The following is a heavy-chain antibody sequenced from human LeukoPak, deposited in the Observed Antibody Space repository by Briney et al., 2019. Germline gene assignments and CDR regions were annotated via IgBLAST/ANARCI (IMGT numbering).Heavy chain of an antibody. D-gene: IGHD2-15*01. V-gene: IGHV4-59*08. CDR1: GVSISSFY. CDR2: MYYSGST. J-gene: IGHJ6*02. CDR3: ARHVHCSGGTCYPYGMDG. Sequence: SETLSLTCTVSGVSISSFYWSWIRQPPGKGLEWIGYMYYSGSTNYNPSLKSRVTISVDTSKNQFSLKLSSVTAADTAVYYCARHVHCSGGTCYPYGMDGWGQGTTVTVSS.